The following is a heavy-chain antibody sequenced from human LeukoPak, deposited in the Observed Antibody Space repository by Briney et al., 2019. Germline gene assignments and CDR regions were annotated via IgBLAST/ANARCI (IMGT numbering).Heavy chain of an antibody. V-gene: IGHV3-48*02. CDR1: GFTFSSYS. CDR2: ISSSSSTI. CDR3: ARPYYYDSSGYPY. Sequence: GGSLRLSCAASGFTFSSYSMNWVRQAPGKGLEWVSYISSSSSTIYYADSVKGRFTISRDNAKNSPYLQMNSLRDEDTAVYYCARPYYYDSSGYPYWGQGTLVTVSS. D-gene: IGHD3-22*01. J-gene: IGHJ4*02.